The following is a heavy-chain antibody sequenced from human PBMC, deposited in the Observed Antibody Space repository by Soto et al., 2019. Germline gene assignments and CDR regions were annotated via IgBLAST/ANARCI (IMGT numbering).Heavy chain of an antibody. CDR3: ARDPYLYSSSAPKYYYYGMDV. CDR1: GYTFIGYY. V-gene: IGHV1-46*01. J-gene: IGHJ6*02. D-gene: IGHD6-6*01. Sequence: ASVKVSCKASGYTFIGYYMHWVRQAPGQGLEWMGRINPNGGSTSYAQKFQGRVTMTRDTSTSTVYMELSSLRSEDTAVYYCARDPYLYSSSAPKYYYYGMDVWGQGTTVTVSS. CDR2: INPNGGST.